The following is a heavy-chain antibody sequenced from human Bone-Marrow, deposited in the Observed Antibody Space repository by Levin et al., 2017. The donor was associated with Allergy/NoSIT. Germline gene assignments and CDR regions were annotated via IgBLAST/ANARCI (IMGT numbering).Heavy chain of an antibody. D-gene: IGHD3-3*01. CDR3: AGRGILEGNWFDP. J-gene: IGHJ5*02. Sequence: GESLKISCKGVGYSFINYWIVWVRQMPGKGLEWMGIVYPGGADTRYSPSFDGQVTISADQSSNTAYLHWRSLKTSDTAVYYCAGRGILEGNWFDPWGQGTLVTVSS. V-gene: IGHV5-51*01. CDR1: GYSFINYW. CDR2: VYPGGADT.